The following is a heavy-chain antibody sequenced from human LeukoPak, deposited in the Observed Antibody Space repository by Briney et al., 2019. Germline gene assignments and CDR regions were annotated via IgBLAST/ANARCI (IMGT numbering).Heavy chain of an antibody. CDR3: ATVHYRSDSTYNPFDY. CDR2: IWYDGSNK. D-gene: IGHD3-10*01. Sequence: PGRSLRLSCAASGFTFSSYGMHWVRQAPGKGLEWVAVIWYDGSNKYYADSVKGRFTISRDNSKNTLYLQMNSLRAEDTAVYYCATVHYRSDSTYNPFDYWGQGTLVTVSS. J-gene: IGHJ4*02. V-gene: IGHV3-33*01. CDR1: GFTFSSYG.